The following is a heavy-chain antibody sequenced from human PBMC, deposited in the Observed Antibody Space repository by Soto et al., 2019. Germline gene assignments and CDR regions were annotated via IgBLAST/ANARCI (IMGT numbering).Heavy chain of an antibody. CDR3: ARERIIGYCSGGSCYSSWFDP. D-gene: IGHD2-15*01. CDR1: GFTFSSYG. CDR2: IWYDGSNK. V-gene: IGHV3-33*01. Sequence: GGSLRLSCAASGFTFSSYGMHWVRQAPGKGLEWVAVIWYDGSNKYYADSVKGRFTISRDNSKNTLYLQMNSLRAEDTAVYYCARERIIGYCSGGSCYSSWFDPWGQGTLVTVSS. J-gene: IGHJ5*02.